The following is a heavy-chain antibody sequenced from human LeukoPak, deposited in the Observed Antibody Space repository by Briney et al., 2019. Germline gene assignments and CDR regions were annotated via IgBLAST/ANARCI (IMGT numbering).Heavy chain of an antibody. CDR3: TTVAATYSYYYGMDV. V-gene: IGHV3-15*01. CDR1: GFTFSNAW. Sequence: GGSLSLSCAASGFTFSNAWMSWVRQAPGKGLEWVGRIKSTTYGGTTDYAAPVKGRFSISRDDSKNTLYLQMNSLKTEDTAVYYCTTVAATYSYYYGMDVWGQRATVTVSS. D-gene: IGHD6-13*01. J-gene: IGHJ6*02. CDR2: IKSTTYGGTT.